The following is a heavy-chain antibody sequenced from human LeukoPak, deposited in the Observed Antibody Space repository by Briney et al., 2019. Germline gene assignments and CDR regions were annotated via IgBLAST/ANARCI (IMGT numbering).Heavy chain of an antibody. V-gene: IGHV1-46*01. D-gene: IGHD2-2*01. CDR2: LNPSGGST. CDR1: GYTFTSYY. J-gene: IGHJ4*02. Sequence: ASVKVSCKASGYTFTSYYMHCVRQTPVQGLEWMGILNPSGGSTNYAQKFQGRVTMTRDTSTSTVYMELSSLRSEDTAVYYCAKDGSPYASSYFDYWGQGTLVTVSS. CDR3: AKDGSPYASSYFDY.